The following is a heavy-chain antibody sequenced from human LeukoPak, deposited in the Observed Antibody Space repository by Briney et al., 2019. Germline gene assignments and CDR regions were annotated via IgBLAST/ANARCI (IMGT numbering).Heavy chain of an antibody. CDR1: GGSISSYY. CDR3: ARHGYSNPFDY. J-gene: IGHJ4*02. V-gene: IGHV4-59*08. D-gene: IGHD4-11*01. Sequence: PSETLSLTCTVSGGSISSYYWSWIRQPPGKGLEWIGYIYYSGSTNYNPSLKSRVAISVDTSKNQFSLKLSSVTAADTAVYYCARHGYSNPFDYWGQGTLVTVSS. CDR2: IYYSGST.